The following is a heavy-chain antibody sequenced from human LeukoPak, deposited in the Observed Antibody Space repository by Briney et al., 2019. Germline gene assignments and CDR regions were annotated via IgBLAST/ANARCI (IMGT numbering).Heavy chain of an antibody. Sequence: ASVKVSCKASGGTFSSYAISWVRQAPGQGLEWMGGIIPIFGTANYAQKFQGRVTITADKSTSTVYMELSSLRSEDTAVYYCARSLTYYDILTGYYRFDPWGQGTLVTVSS. D-gene: IGHD3-9*01. CDR3: ARSLTYYDILTGYYRFDP. J-gene: IGHJ5*02. CDR1: GGTFSSYA. CDR2: IIPIFGTA. V-gene: IGHV1-69*06.